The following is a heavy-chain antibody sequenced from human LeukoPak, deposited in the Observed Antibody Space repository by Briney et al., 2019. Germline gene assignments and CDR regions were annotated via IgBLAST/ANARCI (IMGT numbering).Heavy chain of an antibody. CDR2: IYYSGTT. D-gene: IGHD3-9*01. CDR3: ARGLTYYDILTAYYTFPYFDY. J-gene: IGHJ4*02. Sequence: SETLSLTCTVSGGSISNYYWSWIRQPPGRGLEWIGYIYYSGTTNYNPSLKSRVTISIDTSKNQFSLKLSSVTAADTAVYYCARGLTYYDILTAYYTFPYFDYWGQGTLVTVSS. V-gene: IGHV4-59*01. CDR1: GGSISNYY.